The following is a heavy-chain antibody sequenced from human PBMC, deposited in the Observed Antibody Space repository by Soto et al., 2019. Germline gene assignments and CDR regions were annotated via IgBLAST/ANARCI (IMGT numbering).Heavy chain of an antibody. CDR3: ASPRGSITMVRGPTGVIDY. V-gene: IGHV4-39*01. CDR2: IYYSGST. J-gene: IGHJ4*02. CDR1: GGSISSSSYY. D-gene: IGHD3-10*01. Sequence: PSETLSLTCTVSGGSISSSSYYWGWIRQPPGKGLEWIGSIYYSGSTYYNPSLKSRVTISVDTSKNQFSLKLSSVTAADTAVYYCASPRGSITMVRGPTGVIDYWGQGTLVTVSS.